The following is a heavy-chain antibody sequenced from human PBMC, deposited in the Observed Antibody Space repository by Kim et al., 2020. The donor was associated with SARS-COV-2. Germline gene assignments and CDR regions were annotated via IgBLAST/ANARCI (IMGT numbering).Heavy chain of an antibody. CDR2: IWYDGSNK. CDR3: VTGGVSSFDY. CDR1: GFTFSSYG. J-gene: IGHJ4*02. Sequence: GGSLRLSCAASGFTFSSYGMHWVRQAPGKGLEWVAVIWYDGSNKYYADSVKGRFTISRDNSKNTLYLQMNSLRAEDTAVYYCVTGGVSSFDYWGQGTLVTVSS. D-gene: IGHD2-8*02. V-gene: IGHV3-33*01.